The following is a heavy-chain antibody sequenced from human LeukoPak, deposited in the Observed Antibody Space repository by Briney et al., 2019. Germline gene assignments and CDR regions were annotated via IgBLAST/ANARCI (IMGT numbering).Heavy chain of an antibody. CDR1: GGSFSGYY. D-gene: IGHD3-9*01. CDR2: INHSGST. V-gene: IGHV4-34*01. CDR3: ASSTWLVIDY. J-gene: IGHJ4*02. Sequence: PSETLSLTCAVYGGSFSGYYWSWIRQPPGKGLEWIGEINHSGSTSYNPSLKSRVTISVDTSKNQFSLKLSSVTAADTAVYYCASSTWLVIDYWGQGTLVTVSS.